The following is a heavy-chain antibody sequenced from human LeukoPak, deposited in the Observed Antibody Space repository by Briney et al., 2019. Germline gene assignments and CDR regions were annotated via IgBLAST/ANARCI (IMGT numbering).Heavy chain of an antibody. V-gene: IGHV1-24*01. D-gene: IGHD6-6*01. CDR3: ATQSIAENYYYYYMDV. J-gene: IGHJ6*03. CDR2: FDPEDGET. Sequence: ASVKVSCKVSGYTLTELSMHWVRQAPGKGLEWMGGFDPEDGETIYAQKFQGRVTMTEDTSTDTAYMELSSLRSEDTAVYYCATQSIAENYYYYYMDVWGKGTTVTVSS. CDR1: GYTLTELS.